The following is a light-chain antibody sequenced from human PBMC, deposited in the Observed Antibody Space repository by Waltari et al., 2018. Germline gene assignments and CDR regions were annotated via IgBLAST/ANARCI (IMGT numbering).Light chain of an antibody. Sequence: DIQMTQSPSSLSASVGDRVTITCRASQSISSYLNWYQQKPGKAPKLLIYAASSLQSGVPSRFSGSGPGTDFTLTISSLQPEDFATYYCQQSYSTPYTFGQGTKLEI. V-gene: IGKV1-39*01. CDR2: AAS. CDR1: QSISSY. J-gene: IGKJ2*01. CDR3: QQSYSTPYT.